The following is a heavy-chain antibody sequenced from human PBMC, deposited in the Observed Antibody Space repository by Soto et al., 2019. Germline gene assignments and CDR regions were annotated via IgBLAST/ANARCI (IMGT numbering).Heavy chain of an antibody. Sequence: QLQLQESGPGLVKPSETLSLTCTVSGGSISSSSYYWGWIRQPPGKGLEWIGSIYYSGSTNYNPSLKSRVTISVDTSKNQFSLKLSSVTAADTAVYYCARDSGGGYLFDYWGQGTLVTVSS. CDR2: IYYSGST. D-gene: IGHD3-22*01. V-gene: IGHV4-39*07. CDR1: GGSISSSSYY. CDR3: ARDSGGGYLFDY. J-gene: IGHJ4*02.